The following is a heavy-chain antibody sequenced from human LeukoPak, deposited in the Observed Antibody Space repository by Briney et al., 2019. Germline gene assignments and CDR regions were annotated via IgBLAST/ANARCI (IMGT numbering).Heavy chain of an antibody. CDR3: ARDGRGYSYGFRHDAFDI. CDR1: GGSISSYY. V-gene: IGHV4-59*01. J-gene: IGHJ3*02. CDR2: IYYSGST. D-gene: IGHD5-18*01. Sequence: PSETLSLTRTVSGGSISSYYWSWIRQPPGKGLEWIGYIYYSGSTNYNPSLKSRVTISVDTSKNQFSLKLSSVTAADTAVYYCARDGRGYSYGFRHDAFDIWGQGTMVTVSS.